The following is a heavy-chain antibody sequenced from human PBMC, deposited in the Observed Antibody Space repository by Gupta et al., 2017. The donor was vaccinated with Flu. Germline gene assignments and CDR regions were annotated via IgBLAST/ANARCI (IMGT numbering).Heavy chain of an antibody. V-gene: IGHV4-38-2*01. CDR2: IYHSGST. Sequence: QVQLQESGPGLVKPSETLSLTCAVSGYSISSGYYWGWIRQPPGKGLEWIGSIYHSGSTYYNPSLKSRVTISVDTSKNQFSLKLSSVTAADTAVYYCARAKEEVVPAAMAWFDPWGQGTLVTVSS. D-gene: IGHD2-2*01. J-gene: IGHJ5*02. CDR1: GYSISSGYY. CDR3: ARAKEEVVPAAMAWFDP.